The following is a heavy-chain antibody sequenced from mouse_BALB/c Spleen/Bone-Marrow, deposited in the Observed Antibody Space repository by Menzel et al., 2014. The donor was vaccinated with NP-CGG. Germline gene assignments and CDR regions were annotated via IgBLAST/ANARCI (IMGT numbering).Heavy chain of an antibody. J-gene: IGHJ3*01. V-gene: IGHV4-1*02. CDR2: INPDRSTI. CDR3: ARLHYYGYGAY. CDR1: GFDFSTFW. Sequence: EVHLVESGGGLVQPGGSLKLSCAASGFDFSTFWMSWVRQAPGKGLEWIGEINPDRSTINYRPSLKDKFIISRDNAKNTLYLLLSKVRSEDTAFYYCARLHYYGYGAYWGQGTLVTVS. D-gene: IGHD1-2*01.